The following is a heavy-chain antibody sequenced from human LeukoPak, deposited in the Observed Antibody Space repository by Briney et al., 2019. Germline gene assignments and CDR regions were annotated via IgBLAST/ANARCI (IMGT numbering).Heavy chain of an antibody. Sequence: AGGSLRLSCAASGFTFSSYAMSWVRQAPGKGLEWVSAISGSGGSTYYADSVKGRFTISRDNSKNTLYLQMNSLRAEDTAVYYCARVIRGYSYGGVDYWGQGTLVTVSS. J-gene: IGHJ4*02. V-gene: IGHV3-23*01. D-gene: IGHD5-18*01. CDR3: ARVIRGYSYGGVDY. CDR1: GFTFSSYA. CDR2: ISGSGGST.